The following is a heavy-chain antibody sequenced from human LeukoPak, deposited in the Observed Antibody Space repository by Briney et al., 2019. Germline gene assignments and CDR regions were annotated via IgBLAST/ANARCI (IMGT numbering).Heavy chain of an antibody. J-gene: IGHJ6*02. V-gene: IGHV1-18*01. CDR3: AREETLTGYWPYYYYGMDV. CDR1: GYTFTSYG. CDR2: ISAYNGNT. Sequence: ASVKVSCKASGYTFTSYGISWVRQAPGQGLEWMGWISAYNGNTNYAQKPQGRVTMTTDTSTSTAYMELRSLRSDDTAVYYCAREETLTGYWPYYYYGMDVWGQGTTVTVSS. D-gene: IGHD3-9*01.